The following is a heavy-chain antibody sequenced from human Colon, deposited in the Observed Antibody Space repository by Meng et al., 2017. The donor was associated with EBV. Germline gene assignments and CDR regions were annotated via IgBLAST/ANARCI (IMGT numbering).Heavy chain of an antibody. D-gene: IGHD3-10*01. CDR2: IYYSWST. V-gene: IGHV4-30-4*01. Sequence: QVPLHESGPGLVKPSQTLSLTFTVSGGSISSGDYYWSWIRQPPGKGLEWIGYIYYSWSTYYNPSLKSRVTISVDTSKNQFSLKLSSVTAADTAVYYCARDRVGLGAFDYWGQGTLVTVSS. CDR1: GGSISSGDYY. CDR3: ARDRVGLGAFDY. J-gene: IGHJ4*02.